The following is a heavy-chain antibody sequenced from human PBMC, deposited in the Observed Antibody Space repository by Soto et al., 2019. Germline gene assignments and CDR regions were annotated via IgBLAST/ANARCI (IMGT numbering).Heavy chain of an antibody. V-gene: IGHV4-30-4*01. Sequence: SETLSLTCTVSGGPISSGDYYWSWIRQPPGKGLEWIGYIYYSGSTYYNPSLKSRVTISVDTSKNQFSLKLSSVTAADTAVYYCARDYGDSYFDYWGQGTLVTVSS. D-gene: IGHD4-17*01. CDR3: ARDYGDSYFDY. CDR2: IYYSGST. J-gene: IGHJ4*02. CDR1: GGPISSGDYY.